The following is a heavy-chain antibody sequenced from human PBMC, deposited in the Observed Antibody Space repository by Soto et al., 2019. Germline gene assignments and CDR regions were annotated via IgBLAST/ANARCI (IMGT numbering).Heavy chain of an antibody. D-gene: IGHD3-10*01. CDR3: ARAYRAYGSGSYYYYGMDV. CDR2: IYYSGST. CDR1: GGSISSYY. V-gene: IGHV4-59*01. Sequence: SETLSLTCTVSGGSISSYYWSWIRQPPGKGLEWIGYIYYSGSTNYNPSLKSRVTISVDTSKNQFSLKLISVTAAVTSVYYCARAYRAYGSGSYYYYGMDVWGQGTTVT. J-gene: IGHJ6*02.